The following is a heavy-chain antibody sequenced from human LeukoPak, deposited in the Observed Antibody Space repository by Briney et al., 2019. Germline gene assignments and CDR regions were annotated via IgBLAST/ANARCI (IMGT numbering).Heavy chain of an antibody. CDR1: GFTFSSYA. D-gene: IGHD3-10*01. CDR3: AKDRYGSGIYYFDY. Sequence: GRSLRLSCAASGFTFSSYAIHWVRQAPGKGLEWVAVISYDASNKYYADSVKGRFTISRDNSKNTLYLQMNSLRAEDTAVYYCAKDRYGSGIYYFDYWGQGTLVTVSS. CDR2: ISYDASNK. J-gene: IGHJ4*02. V-gene: IGHV3-30*04.